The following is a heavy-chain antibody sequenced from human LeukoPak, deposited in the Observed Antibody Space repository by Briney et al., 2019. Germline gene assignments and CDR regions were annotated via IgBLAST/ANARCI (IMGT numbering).Heavy chain of an antibody. D-gene: IGHD3-22*01. J-gene: IGHJ3*02. Sequence: SETLSLTCTVSGGSISSYYWSWIRQPAGKGLEWIGRIYTSGSTNYNPSLKSRVTMSVDTSKNQFSLKLSSVTAADTAAYYCARVNYYDSSGYYYDAFDIWGQGTTVTVSS. V-gene: IGHV4-4*07. CDR2: IYTSGST. CDR1: GGSISSYY. CDR3: ARVNYYDSSGYYYDAFDI.